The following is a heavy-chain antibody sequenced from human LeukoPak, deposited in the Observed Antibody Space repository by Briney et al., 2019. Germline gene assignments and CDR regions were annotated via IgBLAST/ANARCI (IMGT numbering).Heavy chain of an antibody. CDR2: INHSGST. CDR1: GGSISSYS. CDR3: ARPRYSSSPAPFDY. D-gene: IGHD6-13*01. V-gene: IGHV4-34*01. Sequence: PSETLSLTCTVSGGSISSYSWSWIRQPPGKGLEWIGEINHSGSTNYNPSLKSRVTISVDTSKNQFSLKLSSVTAADTAVYYCARPRYSSSPAPFDYWGQGTLVTVSS. J-gene: IGHJ4*02.